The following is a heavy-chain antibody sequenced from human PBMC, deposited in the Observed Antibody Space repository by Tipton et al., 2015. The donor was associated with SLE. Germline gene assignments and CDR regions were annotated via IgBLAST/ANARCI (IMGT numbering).Heavy chain of an antibody. CDR2: IYYSGST. CDR1: GGSISSGGYY. Sequence: LRLSCTVSGGSISSGGYYWSWIRQHPGKGLEWIGYIYYSGSTYYNPSLKSRVTISVDTSKNQFSLKLSSVTAADTAVCYCARTGYSSSWLYFQHWGQGTLVTVSS. D-gene: IGHD6-13*01. J-gene: IGHJ1*01. CDR3: ARTGYSSSWLYFQH. V-gene: IGHV4-31*03.